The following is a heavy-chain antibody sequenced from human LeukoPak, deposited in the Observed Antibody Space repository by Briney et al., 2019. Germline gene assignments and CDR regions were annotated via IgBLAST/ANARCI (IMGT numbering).Heavy chain of an antibody. CDR2: ISWDGGSI. Sequence: GRSLRLSCAASGFTFDDYAMQWVRQAPGKGLEWVSGISWDGGSIAYADSVKGRFTISRDNAKNSLYLQMNTLRAEDTALYYCAKAAGAHSSSWGYFDYWGQGTLVTVSS. CDR3: AKAAGAHSSSWGYFDY. V-gene: IGHV3-9*01. D-gene: IGHD6-13*01. J-gene: IGHJ4*02. CDR1: GFTFDDYA.